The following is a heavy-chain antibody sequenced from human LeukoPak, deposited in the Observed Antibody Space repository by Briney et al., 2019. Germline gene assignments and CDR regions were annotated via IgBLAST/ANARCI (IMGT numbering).Heavy chain of an antibody. J-gene: IGHJ4*02. D-gene: IGHD3-22*01. CDR3: ARGTYGSSGYYPLYYFDY. Sequence: GASVKVSCKASGYTFTSYGISWVRQAPGQGLEWMGWISAYNGNTNYAQKLQGRVTMTTDTSTSTAYMELRSLRSDDTAVYYCARGTYGSSGYYPLYYFDYWGQGTLVTVSS. CDR2: ISAYNGNT. V-gene: IGHV1-18*01. CDR1: GYTFTSYG.